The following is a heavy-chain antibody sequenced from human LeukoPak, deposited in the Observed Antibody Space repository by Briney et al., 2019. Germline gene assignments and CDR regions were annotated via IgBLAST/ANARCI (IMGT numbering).Heavy chain of an antibody. CDR3: ARDHLACSGDTCFSAQWFDP. CDR2: ISHSGTT. CDR1: GDSITSAFH. Sequence: PSETLSLTCAVSGDSITSAFHWGWVRQPPGKGLEWIGSISHSGTTYYAPSFKSRLTISLDPSKNQLSLKLSSVTAADTAVFFCARDHLACSGDTCFSAQWFDPWGHGTLVIVSS. D-gene: IGHD2-15*01. J-gene: IGHJ5*02. V-gene: IGHV4-38-2*02.